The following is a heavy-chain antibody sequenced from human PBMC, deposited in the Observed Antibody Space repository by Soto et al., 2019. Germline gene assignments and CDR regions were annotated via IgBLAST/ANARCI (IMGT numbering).Heavy chain of an antibody. CDR3: ARGVGSSPPRY. V-gene: IGHV4-59*07. Sequence: SDTLSLTCSISGGSISVYYWSWIRQPPGQALEWIGYIYDSGSPYYNPSLRSRVIISADTSKNQISLKLTSATAADTAAYYCARGVGSSPPRYWGRGTLVTVSS. CDR2: IYDSGSP. CDR1: GGSISVYY. J-gene: IGHJ4*02. D-gene: IGHD1-26*01.